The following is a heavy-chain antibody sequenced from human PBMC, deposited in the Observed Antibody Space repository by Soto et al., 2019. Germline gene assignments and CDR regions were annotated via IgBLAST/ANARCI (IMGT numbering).Heavy chain of an antibody. V-gene: IGHV1-2*02. CDR2: MDPLTGGT. CDR3: ARGRDAASQFYSPPGLEV. Sequence: ASVKVSCKASGDNLGAYYTNWVRQAPGRGLEWVGLMDPLTGGTDYVERLRDRVTMTRDTSINTAYMELRRLRSDDTAIYFCARGRDAASQFYSPPGLEVWGQGTTVPVCS. J-gene: IGHJ6*02. CDR1: GDNLGAYY. D-gene: IGHD2-15*01.